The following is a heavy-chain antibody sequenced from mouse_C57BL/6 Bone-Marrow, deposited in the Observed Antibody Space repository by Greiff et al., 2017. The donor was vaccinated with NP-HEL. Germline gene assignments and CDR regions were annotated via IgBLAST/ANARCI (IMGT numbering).Heavy chain of an antibody. CDR3: ASAYYGFAY. Sequence: EVKLVESGGGLVQPGGSLSLSCAASGFTFTDYYMSWVRQPPGKALEWLGFIRNNANGYTTEYNASVKGRFTISRDNSPSILYLQMNGLRAEVSATYYCASAYYGFAYWGQGTLVTVSA. CDR2: IRNNANGYTT. CDR1: GFTFTDYY. D-gene: IGHD2-10*01. V-gene: IGHV7-3*01. J-gene: IGHJ3*01.